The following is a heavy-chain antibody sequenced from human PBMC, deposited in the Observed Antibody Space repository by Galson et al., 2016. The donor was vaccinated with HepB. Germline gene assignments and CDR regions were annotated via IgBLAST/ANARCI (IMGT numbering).Heavy chain of an antibody. CDR2: IIPMFGTP. CDR1: GGTFNNYA. CDR3: ARHDFGNYEGYDS. Sequence: SVKVSCKASGGTFNNYAISWVRQAPGRGLEWLGRIIPMFGTPNYAQKFQGRVTVTADESTSTAYMELSSLRSEDTAVYFCARHDFGNYEGYDSWGQGTLVTVSS. D-gene: IGHD3-3*01. J-gene: IGHJ4*02. V-gene: IGHV1-69*13.